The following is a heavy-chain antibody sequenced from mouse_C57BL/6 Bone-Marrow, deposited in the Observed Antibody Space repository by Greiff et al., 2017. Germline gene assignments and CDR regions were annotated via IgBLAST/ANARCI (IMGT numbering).Heavy chain of an antibody. CDR1: GYTFTDYY. CDR3: ALYYGKGYYAMDY. D-gene: IGHD2-1*01. CDR2: INPYNGGT. V-gene: IGHV1-19*01. J-gene: IGHJ4*01. Sequence: DVQLQESGPVLVKPGASVKMSCKASGYTFTDYYMNWVKQSHGKSLEWIGVINPYNGGTSYNQKFKGKATLTVDKSSSTAYMELNSLTSEDSAVYYCALYYGKGYYAMDYWGQGTSVTVSS.